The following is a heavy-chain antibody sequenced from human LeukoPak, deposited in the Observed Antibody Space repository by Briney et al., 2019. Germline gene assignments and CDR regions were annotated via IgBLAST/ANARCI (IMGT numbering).Heavy chain of an antibody. CDR1: GFTFSSYS. J-gene: IGHJ6*03. V-gene: IGHV3-48*01. Sequence: GGSLRLSCAASGFTFSSYSMNWVRQAPGKGLEWVSYISGSSGTIYYADSVKGRFTISRDNVKNSLYLQMNSLRAEDTAVYYCARDSHAAPNAMDVWGKGTTVTVFS. CDR3: ARDSHAAPNAMDV. D-gene: IGHD6-25*01. CDR2: ISGSSGTI.